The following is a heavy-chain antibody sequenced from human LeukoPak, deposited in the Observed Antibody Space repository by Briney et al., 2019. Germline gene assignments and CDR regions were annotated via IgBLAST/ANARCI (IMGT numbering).Heavy chain of an antibody. CDR1: GFTFSSYA. Sequence: PGGSLRLSCAASGFTFSSYAMSWARQAPGKGLEWVSYISSSGSTIYYADSVKGRFTISRDNAKNSLYLQMNSLRAEDTAVYYCARDVLMGVTGYWGQGTLVTVSS. CDR3: ARDVLMGVTGY. CDR2: ISSSGSTI. V-gene: IGHV3-48*04. D-gene: IGHD1-14*01. J-gene: IGHJ4*02.